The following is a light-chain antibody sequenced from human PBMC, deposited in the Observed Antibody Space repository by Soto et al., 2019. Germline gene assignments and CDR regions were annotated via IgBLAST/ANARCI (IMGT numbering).Light chain of an antibody. CDR1: QSISSC. Sequence: DIQRTQSPSTLSGSVGDRVTITCGASQSISSCLAWYQRKPSKALKILIYDASSLESGVPSRFSGSGSGTESTLTISRMKPDDFATYYCQQYNSHSTFGQGTKVDIK. CDR2: DAS. J-gene: IGKJ1*01. CDR3: QQYNSHST. V-gene: IGKV1-5*01.